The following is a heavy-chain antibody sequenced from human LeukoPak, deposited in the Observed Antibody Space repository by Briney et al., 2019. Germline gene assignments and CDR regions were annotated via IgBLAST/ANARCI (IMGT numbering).Heavy chain of an antibody. D-gene: IGHD5-24*01. V-gene: IGHV1-46*01. J-gene: IGHJ4*02. CDR1: GYTLTSYG. CDR2: INPSGGST. Sequence: ASVKVSCKASGYTLTSYGISWVRQAPGQGLEWMGIINPSGGSTSYAQKFQGRVTMTRDMSTSTVYMELSSLRSEDTAVYYCARAQGDGYNHQTQNVYYFDYWGQGTLVTVSS. CDR3: ARAQGDGYNHQTQNVYYFDY.